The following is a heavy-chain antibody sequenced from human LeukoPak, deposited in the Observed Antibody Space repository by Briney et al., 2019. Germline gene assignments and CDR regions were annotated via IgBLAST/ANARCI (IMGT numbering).Heavy chain of an antibody. CDR3: ATHSAAGNLYFNWFDP. V-gene: IGHV3-23*01. Sequence: GASVKVSCKASGYTFSSYAMSWVRQAPGKGLEWVSAISGSGGSTYYADSVKGRFTISRDNSKNTLYLQMNSLRAEDTAVYYCATHSAAGNLYFNWFDPWGQGTLVTVSS. D-gene: IGHD6-13*01. CDR2: ISGSGGST. CDR1: GYTFSSYA. J-gene: IGHJ5*02.